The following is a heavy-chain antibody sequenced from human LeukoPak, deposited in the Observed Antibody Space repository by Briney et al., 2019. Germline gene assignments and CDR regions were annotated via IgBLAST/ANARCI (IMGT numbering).Heavy chain of an antibody. Sequence: GASVKVSCKASGNTFTGYYMHWVRQAPGQGLEWMGWINPNSGGTNYAQKFQGRVTMTRDTSISTAYMELSSLRSEDTAVYYCARVSSGWYEYDYWGQGTLVTVSS. CDR3: ARVSSGWYEYDY. CDR1: GNTFTGYY. V-gene: IGHV1-2*02. D-gene: IGHD6-19*01. J-gene: IGHJ4*02. CDR2: INPNSGGT.